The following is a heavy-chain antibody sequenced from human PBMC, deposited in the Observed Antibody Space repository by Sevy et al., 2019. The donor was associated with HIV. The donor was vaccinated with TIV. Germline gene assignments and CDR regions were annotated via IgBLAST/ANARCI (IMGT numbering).Heavy chain of an antibody. V-gene: IGHV3-30*18. J-gene: IGHJ6*02. D-gene: IGHD6-6*01. CDR3: AKDRGSSTSYYYYGMDV. Sequence: GESLKISCAASGFTFSSYGMHWVRQAPGKGLEWVAVISYDGSNKYYADSVKGRFTISRDNSKNTLYLQMNSLRAEDTAVYYCAKDRGSSTSYYYYGMDVWGQGTTVTVSS. CDR1: GFTFSSYG. CDR2: ISYDGSNK.